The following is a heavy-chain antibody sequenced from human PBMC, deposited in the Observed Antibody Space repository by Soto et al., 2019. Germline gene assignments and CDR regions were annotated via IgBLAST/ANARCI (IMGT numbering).Heavy chain of an antibody. Sequence: QSGGSLRLSCAVSGFTFTSYAMTWVRQAPGKGLEWVSAISGSGGSEFYADSVKGRSTISRDNSKNTLYLQMKSLRAEDTALYYCAKGDTTMITDYYAMDVWGQGTTVTVSS. CDR1: GFTFTSYA. V-gene: IGHV3-23*01. CDR2: ISGSGGSE. CDR3: AKGDTTMITDYYAMDV. J-gene: IGHJ6*02. D-gene: IGHD5-18*01.